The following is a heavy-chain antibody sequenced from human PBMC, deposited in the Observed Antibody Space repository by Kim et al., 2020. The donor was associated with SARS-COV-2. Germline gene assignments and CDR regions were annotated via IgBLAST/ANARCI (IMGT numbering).Heavy chain of an antibody. V-gene: IGHV3-43*01. CDR2: ISWDGVYT. CDR3: VKGLRSTYGSYYFDY. J-gene: IGHJ4*02. CDR1: GFNFRDYT. D-gene: IGHD5-18*01. Sequence: GGSLRLSCAASGFNFRDYTMHWVRQGPGKGLEWVSVISWDGVYTNYVDSVKGRFTNSRDNSKNSLYLQMKSLRSEDTALYYCVKGLRSTYGSYYFDYWGQGTLVTVSS.